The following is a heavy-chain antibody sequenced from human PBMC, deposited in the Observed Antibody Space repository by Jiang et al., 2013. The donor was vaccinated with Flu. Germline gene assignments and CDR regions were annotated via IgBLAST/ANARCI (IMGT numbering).Heavy chain of an antibody. Sequence: GLVQPGGSLRLSCAASGFTFNSYAMSWVRRAPGKGLEWVSSISGSGGSTYYADSVTGRFTISRDNSKNTLYLHMNSLRVEDTAVYYCAKEFRGRGVPLYYFDSWGQGTLVTVSS. D-gene: IGHD3-10*01. CDR3: AKEFRGRGVPLYYFDS. V-gene: IGHV3-23*01. CDR2: ISGSGGST. J-gene: IGHJ4*02. CDR1: GFTFNSYA.